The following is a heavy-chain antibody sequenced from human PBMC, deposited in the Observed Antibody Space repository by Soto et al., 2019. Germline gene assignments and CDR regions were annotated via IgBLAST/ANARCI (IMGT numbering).Heavy chain of an antibody. CDR2: IKEDGSEK. CDR1: EFTFSNFW. V-gene: IGHV3-7*03. Sequence: GGSLRLSCAASEFTFSNFWMSWVRQAPGKGLEWVANIKEDGSEKYYVDSVRGRFTISRDSAKKSLYLQMDSLRAEDTAVYYCARLRKGGYCDYWGQGALVTVSS. CDR3: ARLRKGGYCDY. D-gene: IGHD1-26*01. J-gene: IGHJ4*02.